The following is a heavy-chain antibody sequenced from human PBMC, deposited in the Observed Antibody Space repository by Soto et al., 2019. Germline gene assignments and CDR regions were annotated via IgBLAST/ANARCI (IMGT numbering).Heavy chain of an antibody. J-gene: IGHJ6*02. CDR3: ARNYGDYSYYYYYGMDV. CDR2: ISAYNGNT. Sequence: ASVKVSCKASGYTFTSYGISWVRQAPGQGLEWMGWISAYNGNTNYAQKLQGRVTMTTDTSTSTAYMELRSLRSDDTAVYYCARNYGDYSYYYYYGMDVWGQGTTVTVSS. V-gene: IGHV1-18*01. D-gene: IGHD4-17*01. CDR1: GYTFTSYG.